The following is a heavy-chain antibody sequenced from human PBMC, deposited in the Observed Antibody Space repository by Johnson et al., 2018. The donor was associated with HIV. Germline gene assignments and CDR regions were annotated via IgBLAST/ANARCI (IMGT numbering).Heavy chain of an antibody. V-gene: IGHV3-9*01. Sequence: DVQVVESGGGLVQPGRSLRLSCAASGFTFDDYAMHWVRQAPGKGLEWVSGISWNSRSLAYADSVKGRITISRDNAKNSLYLQMNSLRAEDTALYYCTRPDYYGSGTADVFDIWGQGTMVTVSS. D-gene: IGHD3-10*01. CDR2: ISWNSRSL. J-gene: IGHJ3*02. CDR1: GFTFDDYA. CDR3: TRPDYYGSGTADVFDI.